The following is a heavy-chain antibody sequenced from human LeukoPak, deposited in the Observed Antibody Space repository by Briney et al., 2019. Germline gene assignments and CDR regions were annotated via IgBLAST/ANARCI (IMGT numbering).Heavy chain of an antibody. J-gene: IGHJ6*03. V-gene: IGHV4-59*08. CDR2: VFYSENS. CDR1: GGSISSNY. CDR3: ARHIYGPYYYMDV. D-gene: IGHD3-16*01. Sequence: SETLSLTCIVSGGSISSNYSSWIRQPPGKGLEWIGYVFYSENSNYNPSLKSRVTISIDTSKNQFSLNLSSVTAADTAVYYCARHIYGPYYYMDVWGKGTTVTVSS.